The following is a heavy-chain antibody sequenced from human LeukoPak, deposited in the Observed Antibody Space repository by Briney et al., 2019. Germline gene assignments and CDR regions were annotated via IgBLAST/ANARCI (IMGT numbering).Heavy chain of an antibody. Sequence: PSETLSLTCAVYGGSFSGYYWSWIRQPPGKGLEWIGEINHSGSTNYNPSLKSRVTISVDTSKNQFSLNLSSVTAAGTAVYYCARVAAGGPRRASDIWGQGTMVTVSS. CDR1: GGSFSGYY. CDR3: ARVAAGGPRRASDI. D-gene: IGHD6-13*01. V-gene: IGHV4-34*01. CDR2: INHSGST. J-gene: IGHJ3*02.